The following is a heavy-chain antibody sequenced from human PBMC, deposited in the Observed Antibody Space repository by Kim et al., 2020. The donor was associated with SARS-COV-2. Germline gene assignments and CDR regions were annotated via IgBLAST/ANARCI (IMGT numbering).Heavy chain of an antibody. D-gene: IGHD6-13*01. CDR2: IYTSGST. J-gene: IGHJ6*02. Sequence: SETLSLTCTVSGGSISSYYWSWIRQPAGKGLEWIGRIYTSGSTNYNPSLKSRVTMSVDTSKNQFSLKLSSVTAADTAVYYCARGGFVSWDYYYYGMDVWGQGTTVTVSS. V-gene: IGHV4-4*07. CDR3: ARGGFVSWDYYYYGMDV. CDR1: GGSISSYY.